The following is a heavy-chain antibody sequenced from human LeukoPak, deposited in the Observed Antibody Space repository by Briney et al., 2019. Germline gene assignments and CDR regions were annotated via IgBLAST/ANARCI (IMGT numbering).Heavy chain of an antibody. Sequence: SETLSLTCTVSGGSISSYYWSWIRQPPGKGLEWIGHINNSGNKYYNPSLRSRVTISVDTSRNQFSLMLNSVTAADTAMYYCARDGYNYGGRLLDYWGQGTLVTVSS. CDR3: ARDGYNYGGRLLDY. CDR1: GGSISSYY. V-gene: IGHV4-4*08. D-gene: IGHD5-18*01. CDR2: INNSGNK. J-gene: IGHJ4*02.